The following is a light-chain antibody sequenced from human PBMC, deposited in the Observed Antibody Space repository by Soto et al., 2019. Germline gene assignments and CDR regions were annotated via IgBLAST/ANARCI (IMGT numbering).Light chain of an antibody. CDR1: QSVSSTY. CDR2: GAS. J-gene: IGKJ1*01. Sequence: EIVLTQSPGTLSLSPGERATLSCRASQSVSSTYLAWYQQKPGQAPRLLIYGASSRATGIPDRFSGSGSGTDFTLTISRLEPEDFAVYYCQWYGTSPTWTFGQGTKVDIK. V-gene: IGKV3-20*01. CDR3: QWYGTSPTWT.